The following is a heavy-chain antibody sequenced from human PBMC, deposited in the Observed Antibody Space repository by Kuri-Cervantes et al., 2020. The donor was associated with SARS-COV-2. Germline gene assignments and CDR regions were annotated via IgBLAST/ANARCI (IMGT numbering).Heavy chain of an antibody. CDR1: GGSISSSNYY. CDR3: ARADNGANWFDP. V-gene: IGHV4-30-2*01. CDR2: IYHSGST. J-gene: IGHJ5*02. D-gene: IGHD1-14*01. Sequence: LRLSCTVSGGSISSSNYYWGWIRQPPGKGLEWIGYIYHSGSTYCNPSLKSRVTISVDRSKNQFSLKLSSVTAADTAVYYCARADNGANWFDPWGQGTLVTVSS.